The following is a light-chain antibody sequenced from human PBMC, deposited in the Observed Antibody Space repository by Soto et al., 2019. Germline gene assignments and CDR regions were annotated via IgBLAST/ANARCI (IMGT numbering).Light chain of an antibody. CDR1: PSVSSSY. CDR2: DAS. Sequence: EVVVKQSACTLSLSTGERASLSCRASPSVSSSYLAWYQQKPGQAPRLLIYDASNRATGIPDRSSGSGSGTDFTLTISRLEPEDFAVYYCQQYGNSPQTFGQGTKVDI. J-gene: IGKJ1*01. V-gene: IGKV3-20*01. CDR3: QQYGNSPQT.